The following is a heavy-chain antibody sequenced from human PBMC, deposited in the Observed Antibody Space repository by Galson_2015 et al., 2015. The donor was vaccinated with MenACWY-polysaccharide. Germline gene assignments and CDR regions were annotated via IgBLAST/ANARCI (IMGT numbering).Heavy chain of an antibody. CDR1: GYTFTSYG. Sequence: SVKVSCKASGYTFTSYGISWVRQAPGQVLEWMGWISAYNGNTNYAQKLQGRVTMTTDTSTSTAYMELRSLRSDDTAVYYCARDHYYYDSSGLGGWGQGTLVTVSS. V-gene: IGHV1-18*01. D-gene: IGHD3-22*01. CDR3: ARDHYYYDSSGLGG. J-gene: IGHJ4*02. CDR2: ISAYNGNT.